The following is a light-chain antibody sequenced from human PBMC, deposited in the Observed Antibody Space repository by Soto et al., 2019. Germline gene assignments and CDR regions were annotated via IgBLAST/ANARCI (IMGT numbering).Light chain of an antibody. CDR1: SSDIGGYKH. CDR3: TPYTSFNLYV. Sequence: QSALTQPASVSGSPGQSISISCTGTSSDIGGYKHVSWYQQHPGKAPKLMIYDVSSRPSGVSNRFSGSKSGNTASLIISGLQAEDEADYYCTPYTSFNLYVFGTGTKLTVL. CDR2: DVS. J-gene: IGLJ1*01. V-gene: IGLV2-14*01.